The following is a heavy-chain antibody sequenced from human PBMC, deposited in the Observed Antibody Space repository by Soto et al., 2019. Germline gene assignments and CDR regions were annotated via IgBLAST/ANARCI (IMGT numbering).Heavy chain of an antibody. V-gene: IGHV3-21*01. CDR1: VLTFRRYS. Sequence: GGALTLDCAASVLTFRRYSMNWFRQFPGKGLEWVSSISSNSSYIYYADSVKGLFTISRDNDRNSLYLQMNSLRAEDTAVYYCATGRGFLEWFPDYWGQGTLVTVSS. CDR2: ISSNSSYI. J-gene: IGHJ4*02. CDR3: ATGRGFLEWFPDY. D-gene: IGHD3-3*01.